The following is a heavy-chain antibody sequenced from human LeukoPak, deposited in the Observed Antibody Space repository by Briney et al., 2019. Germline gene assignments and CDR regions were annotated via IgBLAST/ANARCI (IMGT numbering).Heavy chain of an antibody. J-gene: IGHJ5*02. CDR2: IYTSGST. CDR1: GGSISSYY. V-gene: IGHV4-4*07. CDR3: ARGRLGIRHGWFDP. Sequence: SETLSLTCTVSGGSISSYYWSWIRQPAGKGLEWIGRIYTSGSTNYNPSLKSRVTISVDTSKNQFSLKLSSVTAADTAVYYCARGRLGIRHGWFDPWGQGTLVTVSS. D-gene: IGHD5-18*01.